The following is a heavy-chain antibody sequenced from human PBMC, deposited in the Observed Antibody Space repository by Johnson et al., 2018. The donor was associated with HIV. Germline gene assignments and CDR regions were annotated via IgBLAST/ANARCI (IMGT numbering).Heavy chain of an antibody. Sequence: VQLVESGGGLVQPGGSLRLSCVASGFTFSSYWMHWVRQAPGKGLVWVSRINSDGSSTTYADSVKGRFTISRDNARNSVYLQMNSLRAEDTAVYYCARVGATAAFDIWGQGTIVTGSS. D-gene: IGHD1-26*01. CDR1: GFTFSSYW. CDR2: INSDGSST. V-gene: IGHV3-74*01. CDR3: ARVGATAAFDI. J-gene: IGHJ3*02.